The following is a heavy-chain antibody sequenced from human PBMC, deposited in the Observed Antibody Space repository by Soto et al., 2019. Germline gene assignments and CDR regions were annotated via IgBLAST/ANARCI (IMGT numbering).Heavy chain of an antibody. Sequence: PGGSLRLSCAASGFTFSSYAMSWVRQAPGKGLEWVSAISGNGGSTYYADSVKGRFTISRDNSKNTLYLQINSLRAEDTAVYYCAKVLRGGAMPGPDDWGQGTLVTVSS. D-gene: IGHD3-16*01. CDR2: ISGNGGST. J-gene: IGHJ4*02. CDR3: AKVLRGGAMPGPDD. CDR1: GFTFSSYA. V-gene: IGHV3-23*01.